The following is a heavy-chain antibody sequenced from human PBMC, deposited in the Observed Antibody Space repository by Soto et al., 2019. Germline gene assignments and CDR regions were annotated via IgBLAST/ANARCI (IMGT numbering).Heavy chain of an antibody. J-gene: IGHJ6*02. CDR2: IYFSGST. CDR1: GGSISGGTYY. CDR3: ARGDCPTQKDV. V-gene: IGHV4-31*03. Sequence: PWETLSLTCTVSGGSISGGTYYWSWIRQPPGQGLEWIGYIYFSGSTYYNPSLKSRVIISVDTSKNQFSLRLSSVTAADTAVYYCARGDCPTQKDVWGQGTTVTVSS. D-gene: IGHD2-21*01.